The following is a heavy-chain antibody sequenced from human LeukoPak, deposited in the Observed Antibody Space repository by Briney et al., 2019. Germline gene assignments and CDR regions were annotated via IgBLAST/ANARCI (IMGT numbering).Heavy chain of an antibody. Sequence: GGSLRLSCAASGFTFSNYEMNWVRQAPGKGLEWVSYISSSSYIYYADSVKGRFTISRDNAKNSLYLQMNSLRAADTAVYYCAQNFYDSSGLYFDYWGQGTLVTVSS. CDR3: AQNFYDSSGLYFDY. V-gene: IGHV3-69-1*01. CDR2: ISSSSYI. J-gene: IGHJ4*02. CDR1: GFTFSNYE. D-gene: IGHD3-22*01.